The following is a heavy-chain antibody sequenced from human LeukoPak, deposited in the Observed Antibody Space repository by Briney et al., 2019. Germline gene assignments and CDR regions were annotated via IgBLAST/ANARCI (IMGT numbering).Heavy chain of an antibody. V-gene: IGHV4-59*01. Sequence: SETLSLTCTVSGGSISSYYWSWIRQPPGKGLEWIGYIYYSGSTNYNPSLKSRVTISVDTSKNQFSLKLSSVPAADTAVYYCAREKSVYYYDSSGYYDYWGQGTLVTVSS. CDR2: IYYSGST. CDR3: AREKSVYYYDSSGYYDY. J-gene: IGHJ4*02. CDR1: GGSISSYY. D-gene: IGHD3-22*01.